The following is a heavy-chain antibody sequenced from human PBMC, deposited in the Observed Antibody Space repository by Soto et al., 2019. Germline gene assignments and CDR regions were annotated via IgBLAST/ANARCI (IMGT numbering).Heavy chain of an antibody. D-gene: IGHD3-10*01. V-gene: IGHV1-18*01. CDR1: GYTFTSYG. CDR2: INVYNGHT. Sequence: QVQLVQSGAEVKKPGASVKVYCKASGYTFTSYGISCVRQAPGQGLEWMGWINVYNGHTNYAQKLQGRVTMTTDTSTSTAYLDLRSLRSDDTAVYFCARDTIPGEYDYWGQGTLVTVSS. CDR3: ARDTIPGEYDY. J-gene: IGHJ4*02.